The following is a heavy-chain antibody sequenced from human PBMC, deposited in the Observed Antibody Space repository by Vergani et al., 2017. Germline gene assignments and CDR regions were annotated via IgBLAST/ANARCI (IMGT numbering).Heavy chain of an antibody. D-gene: IGHD3-9*01. CDR1: GYTFTSYG. CDR3: GRRRYGILTCYYHDY. V-gene: IGHV1-18*04. CDR2: ISAHNGNT. J-gene: IGHJ4*02. Sequence: QVQLVQSGAEVKKPGASVKVSCKASGYTFTSYGISWVRQAPGQGLEWMGWISAHNGNTNYAQKLQGRVTMTTDTSTSTAYMERRSLRSDDTAVYYCGRRRYGILTCYYHDYWGQGTLVTVSS.